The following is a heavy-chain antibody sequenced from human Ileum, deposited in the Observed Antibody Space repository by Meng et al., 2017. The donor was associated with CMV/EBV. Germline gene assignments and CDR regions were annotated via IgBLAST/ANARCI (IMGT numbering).Heavy chain of an antibody. D-gene: IGHD2-2*01. CDR2: ISYDGYNK. V-gene: IGHV3-30*17. CDR1: GFNFNNYA. CDR3: ARGGVVVAIEGPDY. Sequence: GGSLRLSCAASGFNFNNYAMHWVRQAPGKGLEWVGFISYDGYNKEYADSVNGRFTISRDNSKNTVDLQMNGLRVEDTAVYYCARGGVVVAIEGPDYWGQGTLVTVSS. J-gene: IGHJ4*02.